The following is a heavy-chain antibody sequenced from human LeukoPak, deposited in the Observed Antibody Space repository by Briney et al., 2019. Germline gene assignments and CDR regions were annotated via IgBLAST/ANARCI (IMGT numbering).Heavy chain of an antibody. Sequence: GGSLRLSCAASGFTFSSYSMNWVRQAPGKGLEWVSYISSSSSTIYYADSAKGRFTISRDNAKNSLYLQMNSLRAEDTAVYYCARDRGGDHAFDIWGQGTMVTVSS. D-gene: IGHD2-21*02. CDR2: ISSSSSTI. CDR1: GFTFSSYS. J-gene: IGHJ3*02. CDR3: ARDRGGDHAFDI. V-gene: IGHV3-48*01.